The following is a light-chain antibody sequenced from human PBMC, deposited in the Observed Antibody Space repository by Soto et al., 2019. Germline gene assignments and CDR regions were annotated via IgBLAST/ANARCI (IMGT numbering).Light chain of an antibody. J-gene: IGKJ5*01. CDR3: QQFNTYPIT. V-gene: IGKV1-13*02. CDR2: DVS. CDR1: QDIRGA. Sequence: AIQLTQSPSSLSASVGDRVTITCRASQDIRGALAWYQQKPGKPPKLLIFDVSSLQSGVPSRFSGSGSGTDFNLTISSLQPEDFATYYCQQFNTYPITVGQGTRLEIK.